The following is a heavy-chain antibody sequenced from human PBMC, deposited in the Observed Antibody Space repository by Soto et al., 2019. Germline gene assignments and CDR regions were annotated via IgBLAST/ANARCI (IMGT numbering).Heavy chain of an antibody. J-gene: IGHJ4*02. Sequence: GGSLRLSCAASGFTFSSYGMHWVRQAPGKGLEWVAVISYDGSNKYYADSVKGRFTISRDNSKNTLYLQMNSLRAEDTAVYYCAKDLRLRRGAAAFDYWGQGTLVTVSS. CDR2: ISYDGSNK. CDR1: GFTFSSYG. CDR3: AKDLRLRRGAAAFDY. V-gene: IGHV3-30*18. D-gene: IGHD6-13*01.